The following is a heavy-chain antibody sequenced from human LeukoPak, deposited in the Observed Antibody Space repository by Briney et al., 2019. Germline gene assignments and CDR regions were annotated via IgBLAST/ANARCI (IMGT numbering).Heavy chain of an antibody. V-gene: IGHV4-61*01. Sequence: SETLSLTCTVSGGSFSSISTYYWSWIRQPPGKGLEWIGYIYYSGSTSYNPSLKSRVTISIDPSKDQMSLKLTSVTAADTAVYFCARGGYYGSGNDFRFDPWGQGTLVTVSS. D-gene: IGHD3-10*01. CDR2: IYYSGST. CDR3: ARGGYYGSGNDFRFDP. CDR1: GGSFSSISTYY. J-gene: IGHJ5*02.